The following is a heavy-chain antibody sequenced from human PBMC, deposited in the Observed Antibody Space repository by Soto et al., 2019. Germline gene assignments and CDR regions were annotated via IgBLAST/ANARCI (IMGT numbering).Heavy chain of an antibody. CDR3: ARDGQGHSSWEGYYMDV. CDR1: GFTFSSYG. D-gene: IGHD6-13*01. Sequence: QVQLVESGGGVVQPGRSLRLSCAASGFTFSSYGMHWVRQAPGKGLEWVAVIWYDGSNKYYADAVKGRFTISRDNSKNTLYLQMNSLRAEDTAVYYCARDGQGHSSWEGYYMDVWGKGTTVTVSS. V-gene: IGHV3-33*01. CDR2: IWYDGSNK. J-gene: IGHJ6*03.